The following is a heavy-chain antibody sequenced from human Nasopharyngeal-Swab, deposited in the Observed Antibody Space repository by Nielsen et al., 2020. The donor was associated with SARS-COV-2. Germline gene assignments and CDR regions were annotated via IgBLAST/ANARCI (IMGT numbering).Heavy chain of an antibody. CDR2: ISSSTSYI. D-gene: IGHD3-10*01. J-gene: IGHJ6*02. CDR3: ARDGFGESPYYYYYGMDV. Sequence: GESLKISCAASGFTFSNYSMNWVRQAPGKGLEWVSSISSSTSYIYYADSMKGRFTTSRDNAKNSLYLQMNSLRAEDTAVYYCARDGFGESPYYYYYGMDVWGQGTTVTVSS. CDR1: GFTFSNYS. V-gene: IGHV3-21*01.